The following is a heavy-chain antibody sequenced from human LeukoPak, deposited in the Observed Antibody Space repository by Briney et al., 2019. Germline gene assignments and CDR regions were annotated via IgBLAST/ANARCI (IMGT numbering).Heavy chain of an antibody. V-gene: IGHV4-34*01. CDR2: INHSGST. Sequence: PSETLSLTCAVYGGSFSGYYWSWIRQPPGKGLEWIGEINHSGSTNYNPSLKSRVTISVDTSKNQFSLKLSSVTAADTAVYYCARGKDDYGDTDGDAFDIWGQGTMVTVSS. CDR3: ARGKDDYGDTDGDAFDI. CDR1: GGSFSGYY. J-gene: IGHJ3*02. D-gene: IGHD4-17*01.